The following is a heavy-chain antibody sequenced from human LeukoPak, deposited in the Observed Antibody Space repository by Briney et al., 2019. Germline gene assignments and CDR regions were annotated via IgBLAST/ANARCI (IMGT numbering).Heavy chain of an antibody. CDR2: ISSSGSTK. D-gene: IGHD6-13*01. CDR1: GFTFSSYE. J-gene: IGHJ6*03. V-gene: IGHV3-48*03. Sequence: GGSLRLSCAASGFTFSSYEMNWVRQAPGKGLEWVSYISSSGSTKYYADSVKGRFTISRDNAKNSLYLQMNSLRAEDTAVYYCARRSSSSYYYYYYMDVWGIGTTVTVSS. CDR3: ARRSSSSYYYYYYMDV.